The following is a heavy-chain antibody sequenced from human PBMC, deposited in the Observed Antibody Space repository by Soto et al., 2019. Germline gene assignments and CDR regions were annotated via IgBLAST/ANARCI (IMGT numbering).Heavy chain of an antibody. Sequence: EVQLVESGGGLVQPGGSLRLSCAASEFTFSNHWMHWVRQAPGEGLVWVSRLNSGGSTTNYADSVKGRFTISRDNAKNTLDLKMNRRRAEDTAVYYCVRGGRLAYYMDVWGKGATVTVSS. CDR1: EFTFSNHW. CDR3: VRGGRLAYYMDV. D-gene: IGHD3-3*02. J-gene: IGHJ6*03. CDR2: LNSGGSTT. V-gene: IGHV3-74*01.